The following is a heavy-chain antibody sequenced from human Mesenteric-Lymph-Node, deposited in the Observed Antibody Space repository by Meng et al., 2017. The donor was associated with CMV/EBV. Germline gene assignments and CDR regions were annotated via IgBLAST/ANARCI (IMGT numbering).Heavy chain of an antibody. CDR2: INPNSGGT. CDR3: ARLDYYSSGSYDY. V-gene: IGHV1-2*06. J-gene: IGHJ4*02. D-gene: IGHD3-10*01. CDR1: GYTFTGYY. Sequence: KASGYTFTGYYMHWVRQAPGQGLEWMGRINPNSGGTNYAQKFQGGVTMTRDTSISTAYMELSRLRSDDTAVYYCARLDYYSSGSYDYWGQGTLVTVSS.